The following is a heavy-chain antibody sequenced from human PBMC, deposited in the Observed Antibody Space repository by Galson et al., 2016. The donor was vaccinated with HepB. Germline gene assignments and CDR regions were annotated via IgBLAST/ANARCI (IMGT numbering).Heavy chain of an antibody. Sequence: SLRLSCAASGFTFSSYAMSWVRQAPGKGLEWVSRISGDGAPYYVDSMKGRFTISRDNSKDTLSLQMISLRAEDTAVYYCARDRGFYSSTWDWGQGTLVTVSS. V-gene: IGHV3-23*01. CDR1: GFTFSSYA. CDR2: ISGDGAP. D-gene: IGHD2-2*01. J-gene: IGHJ1*01. CDR3: ARDRGFYSSTWD.